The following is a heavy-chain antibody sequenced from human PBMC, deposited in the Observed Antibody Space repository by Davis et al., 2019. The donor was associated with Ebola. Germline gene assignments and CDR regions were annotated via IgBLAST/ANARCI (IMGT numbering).Heavy chain of an antibody. V-gene: IGHV4-59*12. CDR3: ARGSPPPIGYCSSTSCYAANWFDP. D-gene: IGHD2-2*01. Sequence: MPSETLSLTCTVSSGSISSYYWSWIRQPPGKGLEWIGYIYYSGSTNYNPSLKSRVTISVDTSKNQFSLKLSSVTAADTAVYYCARGSPPPIGYCSSTSCYAANWFDPWGQGTLVTVSS. CDR1: SGSISSYY. J-gene: IGHJ5*02. CDR2: IYYSGST.